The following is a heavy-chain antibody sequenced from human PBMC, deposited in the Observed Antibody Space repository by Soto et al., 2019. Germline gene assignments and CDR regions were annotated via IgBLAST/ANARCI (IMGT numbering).Heavy chain of an antibody. CDR2: IIPIFGTA. Sequence: SVKVSCKASGGTFSSYAISWVRQAPGQGLEWVGGIIPIFGTANYAQKFQGRVTITADKSTSTAYMELSSLRSEDTAVYYCARHLRFLEWHFDYWGQGTLVTVSS. D-gene: IGHD3-3*01. CDR3: ARHLRFLEWHFDY. V-gene: IGHV1-69*06. CDR1: GGTFSSYA. J-gene: IGHJ4*02.